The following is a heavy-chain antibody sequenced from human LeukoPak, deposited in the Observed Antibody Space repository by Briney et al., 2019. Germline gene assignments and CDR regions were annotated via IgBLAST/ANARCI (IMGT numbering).Heavy chain of an antibody. CDR1: GYTFTSYE. D-gene: IGHD3-22*01. CDR2: INPNGGNT. V-gene: IGHV1-8*01. Sequence: ASVEFSCKASGYTFTSYEINWVRQATGQGLEWMGWINPNGGNTGYAQKFQGRVTMTRNTSISTAYMELSSLRSEDTAVYYCERVIVPNWFDPWGQGTLVTVSS. J-gene: IGHJ5*02. CDR3: ERVIVPNWFDP.